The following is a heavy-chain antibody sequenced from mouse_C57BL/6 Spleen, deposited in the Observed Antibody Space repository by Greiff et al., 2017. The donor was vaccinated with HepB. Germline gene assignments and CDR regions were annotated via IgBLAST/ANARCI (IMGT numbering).Heavy chain of an antibody. Sequence: VQLQQSGAELVRPGSSVKLSCKASGYTFTSSWMDWVKQRPGQGLEWIGNIYPSDSETHYNQKFKDKATLTVDKSSSTAYMQLSSLTSEDSAVYYCARSGYDYYAMDYWGQGTSVTVSS. J-gene: IGHJ4*01. V-gene: IGHV1-61*01. CDR3: ARSGYDYYAMDY. CDR2: IYPSDSET. CDR1: GYTFTSSW. D-gene: IGHD2-2*01.